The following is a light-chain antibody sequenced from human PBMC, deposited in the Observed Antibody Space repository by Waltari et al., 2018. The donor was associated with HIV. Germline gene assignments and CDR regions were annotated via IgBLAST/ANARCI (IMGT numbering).Light chain of an antibody. Sequence: QSVLTQPPSVSAAPGQKVTISCPGRNSNIGNNYVSWYQQIPGTAPKLIIYDHNKRPSGIPDRFSGSKSDTSATLGITGLQTGDEADYRCGTWDSSLSAVVFGGGTKLTVL. V-gene: IGLV1-51*01. J-gene: IGLJ3*02. CDR3: GTWDSSLSAVV. CDR2: DHN. CDR1: NSNIGNNY.